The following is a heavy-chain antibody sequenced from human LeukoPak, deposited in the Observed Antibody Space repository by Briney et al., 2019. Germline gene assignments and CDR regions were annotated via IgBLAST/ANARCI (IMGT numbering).Heavy chain of an antibody. CDR2: ISGSGGST. Sequence: GGSLRLSCAASGFTFSSYSMSWVRQAPGKGLEWVSAISGSGGSTYYADSVKGRFTISRDNSKNTLYLQMNSLRAEDTAVYYCAKASSRSSQFGAFDIWGQGTMVTVSS. V-gene: IGHV3-23*01. CDR1: GFTFSSYS. J-gene: IGHJ3*02. CDR3: AKASSRSSQFGAFDI. D-gene: IGHD1-26*01.